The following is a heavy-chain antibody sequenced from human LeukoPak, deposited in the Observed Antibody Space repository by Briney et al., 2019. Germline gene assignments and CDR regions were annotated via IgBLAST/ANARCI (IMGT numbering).Heavy chain of an antibody. Sequence: RSLRLSCAASGFTFSSYGMHWVRQAPGKGLEWVAVIWYDGSNKYYADSVKGRFTISRDNSKNTLYLQMNSLRAEDTAVYYCARGGPYYDFSLDYWGQGTLVTVSS. CDR1: GFTFSSYG. V-gene: IGHV3-33*01. J-gene: IGHJ4*02. D-gene: IGHD3-3*01. CDR2: IWYDGSNK. CDR3: ARGGPYYDFSLDY.